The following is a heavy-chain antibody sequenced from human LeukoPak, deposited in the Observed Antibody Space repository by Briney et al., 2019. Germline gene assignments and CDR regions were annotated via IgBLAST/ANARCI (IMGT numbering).Heavy chain of an antibody. J-gene: IGHJ3*02. D-gene: IGHD1-26*01. CDR2: VGYSVGST. V-gene: IGHV3-23*01. CDR1: GFTFSNYA. CDR3: AKDDGGSPPNASDI. Sequence: GGSLRLSCAASGFTFSNYAMSWVRQAPGKGLEWVSTVGYSVGSTYYADSVKGRFAISRDSSKNTLYLQMNGLRGEDTAVYYCAKDDGGSPPNASDIWGQGTLVTVSS.